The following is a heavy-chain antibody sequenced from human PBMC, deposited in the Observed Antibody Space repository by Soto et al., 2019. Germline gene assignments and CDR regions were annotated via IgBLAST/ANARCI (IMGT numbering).Heavy chain of an antibody. Sequence: SETLSLTCAVSGGSISSNNWWSWVRQPPGKGLEWIGEIYHSGSTNYNPSLKSRVTISVDKSKNQFSLKLSSVTAADTAVYYCARVGWYYYDSSGYSVIDYWGQGTLVTVSS. CDR3: ARVGWYYYDSSGYSVIDY. CDR2: IYHSGST. CDR1: GGSISSNNW. V-gene: IGHV4-4*02. D-gene: IGHD3-22*01. J-gene: IGHJ4*02.